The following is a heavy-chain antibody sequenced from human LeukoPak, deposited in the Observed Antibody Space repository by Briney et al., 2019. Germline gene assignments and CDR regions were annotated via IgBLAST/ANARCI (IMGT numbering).Heavy chain of an antibody. J-gene: IGHJ4*02. CDR1: GFTFSSYS. Sequence: GGSLRLSCAASGFTFSSYSMNWVRQAPGKGLEWVAVISYDGSNKYYADSVKGRFTISRDNSKNTLCLQMNSLRAEDTAVYYCAKDVDPFGSGSYVEGFDYWGQGTLVTVSS. CDR3: AKDVDPFGSGSYVEGFDY. CDR2: ISYDGSNK. D-gene: IGHD3-10*01. V-gene: IGHV3-30*18.